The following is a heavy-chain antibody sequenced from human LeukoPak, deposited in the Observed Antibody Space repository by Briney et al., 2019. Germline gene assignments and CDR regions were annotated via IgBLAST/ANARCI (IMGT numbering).Heavy chain of an antibody. CDR2: IYSAGGT. D-gene: IGHD5-12*01. V-gene: IGHV3-53*01. J-gene: IGHJ4*02. Sequence: GGSLRLSCAASGITVSSSYMSWVRQAPGKGLEWVSVIYSAGGTYYADSVKGRFTISRDNAKNSLYLQMNSLRAEDTAVYYCATLVATTRFDYWGQGTLATVSS. CDR3: ATLVATTRFDY. CDR1: GITVSSSY.